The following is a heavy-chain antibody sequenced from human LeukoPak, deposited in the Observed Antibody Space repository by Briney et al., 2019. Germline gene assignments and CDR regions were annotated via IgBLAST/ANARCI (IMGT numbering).Heavy chain of an antibody. J-gene: IGHJ3*02. CDR1: GFTFDDYA. CDR2: ISWNSGSI. V-gene: IGHV3-9*01. CDR3: AKDPVLRYFDWLSGGAFDI. Sequence: GRSLRLSCAASGFTFDDYAMHWVRQAPGKGLEWVSGISWNSGSIGYADSVKGRFTISRDNAKNSLYLQMNSLRAEDTAVYYCAKDPVLRYFDWLSGGAFDIWGQGTMVTVSS. D-gene: IGHD3-9*01.